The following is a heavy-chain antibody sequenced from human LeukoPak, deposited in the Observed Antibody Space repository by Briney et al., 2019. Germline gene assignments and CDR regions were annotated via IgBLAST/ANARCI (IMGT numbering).Heavy chain of an antibody. CDR3: AKARGGSYYDAFEI. J-gene: IGHJ3*02. V-gene: IGHV3-23*01. CDR1: GFTFSSYA. Sequence: GGSLRLSCAASGFTFSSYAMSWVRQAPGKGLEWVSAISGSGGNTYYADSVKGRFTISRDNSKNTLYLQMNSLRDEDTATYYCAKARGGSYYDAFEIWGQGTMVSVSS. CDR2: ISGSGGNT. D-gene: IGHD3-22*01.